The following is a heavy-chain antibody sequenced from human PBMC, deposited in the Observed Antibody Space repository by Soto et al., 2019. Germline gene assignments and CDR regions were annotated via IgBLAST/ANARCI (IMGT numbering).Heavy chain of an antibody. CDR3: AREGWGVQQLTSSSGWYRCLA. Sequence: PGGSLRLACAAYGFTFSSYEMNWVRQAPGKGLEWVSYISSSGSTIYYADSVKGRFTISRDNAKNSLYLQMNSLRAEDTAVYYCAREGWGVQQLTSSSGWYRCLAWGQGTLVTVSS. V-gene: IGHV3-48*03. CDR2: ISSSGSTI. CDR1: GFTFSSYE. J-gene: IGHJ4*02. D-gene: IGHD6-19*01.